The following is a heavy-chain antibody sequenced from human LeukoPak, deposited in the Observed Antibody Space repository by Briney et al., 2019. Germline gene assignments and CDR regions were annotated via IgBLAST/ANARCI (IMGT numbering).Heavy chain of an antibody. V-gene: IGHV4-59*08. Sequence: SETLSLTCTVSGGSISSYYWTWIRQPPGKALGWIGYIYYSGSTNYNPSLKSRATISVDRSKTQFFLKLRSVAAADTAVYYCARLSNYDILTGNSWFDSWGQGTLVTVSS. D-gene: IGHD3-9*01. CDR1: GGSISSYY. CDR3: ARLSNYDILTGNSWFDS. J-gene: IGHJ5*01. CDR2: IYYSGST.